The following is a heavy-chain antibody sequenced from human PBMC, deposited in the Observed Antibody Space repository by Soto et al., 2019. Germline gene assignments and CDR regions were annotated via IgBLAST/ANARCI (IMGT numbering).Heavy chain of an antibody. V-gene: IGHV4-59*01. CDR3: ASSYCGGDCYSLDPFVP. CDR1: GGSISSYY. J-gene: IGHJ5*02. Sequence: SETLSLTCTVSGGSISSYYWSWIRQPPGKGLEWIGYIYYSGSTNYNPSLKSRVTISVDTSKNQFSLKLSSVTAADTAVYYCASSYCGGDCYSLDPFVPWGQGTLVTVSS. D-gene: IGHD2-21*02. CDR2: IYYSGST.